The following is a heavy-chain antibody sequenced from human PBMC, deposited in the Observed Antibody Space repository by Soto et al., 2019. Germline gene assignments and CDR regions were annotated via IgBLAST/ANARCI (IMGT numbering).Heavy chain of an antibody. CDR2: ISGSGGST. CDR3: SKDPASYSSSWYAVNWFDP. CDR1: GFTFSSYA. J-gene: IGHJ5*02. Sequence: GGSLRLSCAASGFTFSSYAMSWVRQAPGKGLEWVSAISGSGGSTYYADSVKGRFTISRDNSKNTLYLQMNSLRAEDTAVYYCSKDPASYSSSWYAVNWFDPWGQGTLVTVSS. D-gene: IGHD6-13*01. V-gene: IGHV3-23*01.